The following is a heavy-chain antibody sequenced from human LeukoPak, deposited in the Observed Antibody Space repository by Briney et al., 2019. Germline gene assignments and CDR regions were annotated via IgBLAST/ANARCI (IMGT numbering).Heavy chain of an antibody. V-gene: IGHV4-4*09. D-gene: IGHD1-20*01. CDR2: IYTSGST. CDR1: GHSIRDGFY. Sequence: SETLSLTCTVSGHSIRDGFYWGWIRQPPGKGLEWIGYIYTSGSTNYNPSLKSRVTISVDTSKNQFSLKLSSVTAADTAVYYCARHENNWNFDYWGQGTLVTVSS. CDR3: ARHENNWNFDY. J-gene: IGHJ4*02.